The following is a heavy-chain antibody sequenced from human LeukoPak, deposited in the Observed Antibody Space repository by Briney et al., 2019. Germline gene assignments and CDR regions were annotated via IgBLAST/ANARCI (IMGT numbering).Heavy chain of an antibody. D-gene: IGHD2-21*02. V-gene: IGHV4-59*01. CDR1: GGSISSYY. Sequence: SETLSLTCTVSGGSISSYYWSWIRQPPGKGLEWIGYIHYSGSTNYNPSLKSRVTISVDTSKNQFSLKLSSVTAADTAVYYCARVLTYCGGDCYSDAFDIWGQGTMVTVSS. CDR2: IHYSGST. CDR3: ARVLTYCGGDCYSDAFDI. J-gene: IGHJ3*02.